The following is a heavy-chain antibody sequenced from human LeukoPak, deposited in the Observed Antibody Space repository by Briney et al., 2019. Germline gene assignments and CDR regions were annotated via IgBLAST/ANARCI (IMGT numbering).Heavy chain of an antibody. V-gene: IGHV3-7*01. Sequence: GGSLRLSCAASGFTFSSYGMHWVRQTPEKGLEWVANIRQDGYEKYHVDSVKGRFTISRDNAKNSLYLEMNSLRADDTAVYYCARDKIAGPTTLDYWGQGTLVTVSS. CDR3: ARDKIAGPTTLDY. CDR2: IRQDGYEK. D-gene: IGHD1-26*01. J-gene: IGHJ4*02. CDR1: GFTFSSYG.